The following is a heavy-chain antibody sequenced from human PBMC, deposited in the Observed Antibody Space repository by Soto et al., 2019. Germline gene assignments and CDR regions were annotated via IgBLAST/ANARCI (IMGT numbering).Heavy chain of an antibody. J-gene: IGHJ4*02. CDR1: GFTFSSYG. D-gene: IGHD1-26*01. CDR3: AKGVGADEGYFDY. Sequence: GGSLRLSCAASGFTFSSYGMHWVRQAPGKGLEWVAVISYDGSNKYYADSVKGRFTISRDNSKNTLYLQMNSLRAEDTAVYYCAKGVGADEGYFDYWGQGTPVTVSS. CDR2: ISYDGSNK. V-gene: IGHV3-30*18.